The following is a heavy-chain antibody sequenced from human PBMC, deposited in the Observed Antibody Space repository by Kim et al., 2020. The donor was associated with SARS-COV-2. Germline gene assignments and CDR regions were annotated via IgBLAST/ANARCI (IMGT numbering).Heavy chain of an antibody. Sequence: SYYGADAHYADSVKGRFTVSRDDSKDTVHLQMNSLTPEDTAVYFCSFFDHWGQGTLVTVSS. CDR3: SFFDH. J-gene: IGHJ4*03. V-gene: IGHV3-30*03. CDR2: SYYGADA.